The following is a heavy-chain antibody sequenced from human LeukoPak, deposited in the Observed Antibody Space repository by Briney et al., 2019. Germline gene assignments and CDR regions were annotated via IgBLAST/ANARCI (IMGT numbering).Heavy chain of an antibody. J-gene: IGHJ3*02. CDR3: ARGAYCGGDCYSPNLDDAFDI. CDR2: IYTSGST. D-gene: IGHD2-21*02. V-gene: IGHV4-4*07. Sequence: SETLSLTCTVSGGSISSDYWSWIRQPAGKGLEWIGRIYTSGSTNYNPSLKSRVTMSVDTSKNQFSLKLSSVTAADTAVYYCARGAYCGGDCYSPNLDDAFDIWGQGTMVTVSS. CDR1: GGSISSDY.